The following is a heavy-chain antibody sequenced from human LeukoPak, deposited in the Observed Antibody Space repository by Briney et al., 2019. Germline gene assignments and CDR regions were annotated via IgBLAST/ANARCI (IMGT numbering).Heavy chain of an antibody. D-gene: IGHD4-17*01. Sequence: SETLSLTCTVSGGSISSSGYSWTWIRQPPGKSLEWIGYVYHSGSNYHNPSLTSRVSMSVDRSMNQFSLKLTSVSAADTAVYYCARDTVTSGLDYWGQGILVTVSS. V-gene: IGHV4-30-2*01. J-gene: IGHJ4*02. CDR2: VYHSGSN. CDR1: GGSISSSGYS. CDR3: ARDTVTSGLDY.